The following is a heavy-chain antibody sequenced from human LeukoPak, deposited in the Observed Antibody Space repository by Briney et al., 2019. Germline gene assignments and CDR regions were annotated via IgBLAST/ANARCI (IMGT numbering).Heavy chain of an antibody. D-gene: IGHD1-1*01. CDR3: AGKYNWNWFDP. CDR2: ISSSSSTI. Sequence: PGGSLRLSCAASGFTFSSYSMNWVRQAPGKGLEWVSYISSSSSTIYYADSVKGRFTISRDNAKNSLYLQMNSLRAEDTAVYYCAGKYNWNWFDPWGQGTLVTVSS. J-gene: IGHJ5*02. V-gene: IGHV3-48*01. CDR1: GFTFSSYS.